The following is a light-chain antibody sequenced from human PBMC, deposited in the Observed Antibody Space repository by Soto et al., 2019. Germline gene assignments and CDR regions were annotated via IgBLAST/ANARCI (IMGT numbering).Light chain of an antibody. J-gene: IGLJ3*02. Sequence: QSVLTQPASVSGSPGQSITISCTGTSSDVGRYNYVSWFQHHPGKAPKVMIYEVTNRPSGVSIRFSGSKSGYTASLTISGLQAEDEADYYCTSYTTRNTWVFGGGTQLTV. CDR1: SSDVGRYNY. V-gene: IGLV2-14*01. CDR2: EVT. CDR3: TSYTTRNTWV.